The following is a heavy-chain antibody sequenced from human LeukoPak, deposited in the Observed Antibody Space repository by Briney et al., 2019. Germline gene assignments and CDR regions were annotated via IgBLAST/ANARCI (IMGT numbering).Heavy chain of an antibody. CDR1: GGSISSSSYY. D-gene: IGHD6-13*01. V-gene: IGHV4-39*01. J-gene: IGHJ4*02. CDR3: ARRAAAVALDY. CDR2: IYYSGST. Sequence: PSETLSLTCTVSGGSISSSSYYWGWIRQPPGKGLEWIGSIYYSGSTYYTPSLQSRVTVSVDTSKNQFSLKLSSVTAADTAVYYCARRAAAVALDYWGQGTLVTVSS.